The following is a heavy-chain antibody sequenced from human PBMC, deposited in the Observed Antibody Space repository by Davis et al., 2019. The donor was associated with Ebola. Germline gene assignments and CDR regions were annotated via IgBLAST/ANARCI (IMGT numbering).Heavy chain of an antibody. J-gene: IGHJ4*02. CDR2: ISYDGSNK. Sequence: GESLKISCAASGFTFSSYGMHWVRQAPGKGLEWVAVISYDGSNKYYADSVKGRFTISRDDSKNTLFLQMNSLKTEDTAVYYCTAVFMGSGDHFFDSWGQGTLVTVSS. V-gene: IGHV3-30*03. CDR1: GFTFSSYG. D-gene: IGHD4-17*01. CDR3: TAVFMGSGDHFFDS.